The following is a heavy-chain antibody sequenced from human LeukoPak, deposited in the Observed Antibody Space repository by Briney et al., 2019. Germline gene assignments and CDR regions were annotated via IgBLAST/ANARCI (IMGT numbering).Heavy chain of an antibody. CDR2: INPNRGGT. D-gene: IGHD2-2*02. V-gene: IGHV1-2*02. J-gene: IGHJ6*03. Sequence: GASVKVSCKASGYTFTGYYMHWVRQAPGQGLEGMGWINPNRGGTNYAQKFQGRVTMTRDTSISTAYMELSRLRSDDTAVYHCARGRYCSSTSCYTYYYYCMDVWGKGTTVTVSS. CDR1: GYTFTGYY. CDR3: ARGRYCSSTSCYTYYYYCMDV.